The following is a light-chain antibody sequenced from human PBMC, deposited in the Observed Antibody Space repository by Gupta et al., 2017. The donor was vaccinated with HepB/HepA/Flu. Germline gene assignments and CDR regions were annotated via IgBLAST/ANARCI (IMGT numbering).Light chain of an antibody. Sequence: QSALTQPASVSGSPGQSITIPCTGTSSDVGGYNYVSWYQQHPAKAPKLMIYDVSNRPSGGSNRFSGSKSGNTASLTISGLQAEDEADYYCSSYTSSSTRVFGGGTKLTVL. CDR1: SSDVGGYNY. J-gene: IGLJ3*02. V-gene: IGLV2-14*01. CDR2: DVS. CDR3: SSYTSSSTRV.